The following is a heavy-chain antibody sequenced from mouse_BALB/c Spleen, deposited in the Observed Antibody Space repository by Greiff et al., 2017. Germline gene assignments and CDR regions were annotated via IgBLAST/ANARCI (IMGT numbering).Heavy chain of an antibody. CDR2: IYPGDGST. D-gene: IGHD2-2*01. V-gene: IGHV1S56*01. CDR3: ARPRGYYWYFDV. Sequence: VQGVESGPELVKPGASVKMSCKASGYTFTSYYIHWVKQRPGQGLEWIGWIYPGDGSTKYNEKFKGKTTLTADKSSSTAYMLLSSLTSEDSAIYFCARPRGYYWYFDVWGAGTTVTVSS. CDR1: GYTFTSYY. J-gene: IGHJ1*01.